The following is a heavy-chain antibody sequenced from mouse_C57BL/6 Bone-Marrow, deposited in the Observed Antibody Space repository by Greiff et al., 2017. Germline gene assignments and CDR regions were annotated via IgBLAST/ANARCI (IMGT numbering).Heavy chain of an antibody. V-gene: IGHV1-63*01. Sequence: VQLQQSGAELVRPGTSVKMSCKASGYTFTNYWIGWAKQRPGHGLEWIGDIYPGGGYTNYNEKFKGKATLTADKSSSTAYMQFSSLTSEDSAIYYCARRDYGTLFAYWGQGTLVTVSA. CDR1: GYTFTNYW. CDR3: ARRDYGTLFAY. J-gene: IGHJ3*01. D-gene: IGHD1-1*01. CDR2: IYPGGGYT.